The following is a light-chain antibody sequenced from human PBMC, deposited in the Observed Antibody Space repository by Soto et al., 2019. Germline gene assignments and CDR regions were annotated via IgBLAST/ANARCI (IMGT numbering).Light chain of an antibody. J-gene: IGLJ1*01. Sequence: SVLTQPASVYGSPGQWRTISCTRTSSDVGSYNLVSWYQQHPGKAPKLMIYEVSKRPSGVSNRFSGSKSGNTASLTISGLQAEDEADYYCCSYAGSSTPLVFGTGTKVTVL. CDR3: CSYAGSSTPLV. V-gene: IGLV2-23*02. CDR1: SSDVGSYNL. CDR2: EVS.